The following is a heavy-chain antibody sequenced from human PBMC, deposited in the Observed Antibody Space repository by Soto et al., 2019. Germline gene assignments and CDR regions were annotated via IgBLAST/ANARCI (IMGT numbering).Heavy chain of an antibody. CDR2: ISGSGGST. CDR1: GFTFSSYA. J-gene: IGHJ6*02. D-gene: IGHD6-13*01. V-gene: IGHV3-23*01. Sequence: SLRLSCAASGFTFSSYAMSWVRQAPGKGLEWVSAISGSGGSTYYADSVKGRFTISRDNSKNTLYLQMNSLRAEDTAVYYCAKAGGSSSWYLTWYYYGMDVWGQGTTVTVSS. CDR3: AKAGGSSSWYLTWYYYGMDV.